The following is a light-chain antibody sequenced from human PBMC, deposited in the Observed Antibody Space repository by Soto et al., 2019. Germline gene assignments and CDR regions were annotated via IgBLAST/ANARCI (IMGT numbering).Light chain of an antibody. Sequence: PGERATLSCRASQSIAISLAWYQQKPGLAPSLLIYSASTRATGIPARFSGSRSGTEFTLTINGLQSEDFAVYYCHQYNDWWTFGQGTKVEIK. CDR3: HQYNDWWT. CDR1: QSIAIS. CDR2: SAS. J-gene: IGKJ1*01. V-gene: IGKV3-15*01.